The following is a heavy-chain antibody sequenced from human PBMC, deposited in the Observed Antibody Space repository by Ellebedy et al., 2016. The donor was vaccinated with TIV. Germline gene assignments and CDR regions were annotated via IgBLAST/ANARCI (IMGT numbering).Heavy chain of an antibody. J-gene: IGHJ4*02. CDR1: GFPFINHA. D-gene: IGHD6-19*01. CDR2: ISGSCFYI. V-gene: IGHV3-23*01. Sequence: PGGSLRLSCAASGFPFINHALRWVLQPPGKGPEWVVAISGSCFYIEYADSVKGRFTISIDNSKNTLYLQMSSLRAEDTAIYYCAKGTQVAGSAYSLIDYWGQGTLVTVSS. CDR3: AKGTQVAGSAYSLIDY.